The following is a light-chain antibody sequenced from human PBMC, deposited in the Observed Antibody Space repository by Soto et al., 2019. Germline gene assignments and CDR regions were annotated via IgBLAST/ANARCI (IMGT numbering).Light chain of an antibody. CDR3: QQYPNSPFT. J-gene: IGKJ3*01. CDR1: QSVGSNY. Sequence: EIVLTQSPGTLSLSPGERATLYCRASQSVGSNYLAWYQQQPGQPPRVLIYGASSRATGIPDRFSGSGSGADFTLTISRLEPEDFAVYYCQQYPNSPFTFGPGTKVDIK. CDR2: GAS. V-gene: IGKV3-20*01.